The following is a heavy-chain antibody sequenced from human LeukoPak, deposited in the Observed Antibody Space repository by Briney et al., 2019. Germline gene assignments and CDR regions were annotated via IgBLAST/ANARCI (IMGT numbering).Heavy chain of an antibody. Sequence: SETLSLTCTVSGGSISSSSYYWGWIRQPPGKGLEWIGSIYYSGSTYYNPSLKSRVTISVDTSKNQFSLKLSSVTAADTAVYYCARDRRDQLPSKRGYYMDVWGKGTTVTVSS. CDR3: ARDRRDQLPSKRGYYMDV. CDR1: GGSISSSSYY. V-gene: IGHV4-39*07. CDR2: IYYSGST. J-gene: IGHJ6*03. D-gene: IGHD2-2*01.